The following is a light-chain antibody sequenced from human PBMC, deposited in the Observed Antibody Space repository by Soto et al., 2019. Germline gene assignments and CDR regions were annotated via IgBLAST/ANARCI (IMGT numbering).Light chain of an antibody. CDR3: SSYTSSSTYV. CDR2: DVS. J-gene: IGLJ1*01. V-gene: IGLV2-14*01. CDR1: SSDVGGYNY. Sequence: QSVLTQPASVSGSPGQWITISCTGTSSDVGGYNYVSWYQQHPGKAPKLMIYDVSNRPSGVSNRFSGSKSVNTASLTISGLQAEYEADYSCSSYTSSSTYVFGTGTEVTVL.